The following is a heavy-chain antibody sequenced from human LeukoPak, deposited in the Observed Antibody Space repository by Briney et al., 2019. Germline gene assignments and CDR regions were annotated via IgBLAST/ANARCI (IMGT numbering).Heavy chain of an antibody. CDR2: INHRGST. CDR3: ARGRGYSYGRLGTFDY. CDR1: GGSFSGYY. D-gene: IGHD5-18*01. V-gene: IGHV4-34*01. Sequence: SETLSLTCAVYGGSFSGYYWSWIRQPPGKGLEWIGEINHRGSTNYNPSLKSRVTISVDTSKNQFSLKLSSVTAADTAVYYCARGRGYSYGRLGTFDYWGQGTLVTVSS. J-gene: IGHJ4*02.